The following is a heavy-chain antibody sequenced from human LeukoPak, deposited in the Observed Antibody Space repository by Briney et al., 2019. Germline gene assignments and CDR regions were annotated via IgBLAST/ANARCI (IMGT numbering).Heavy chain of an antibody. V-gene: IGHV3-66*01. D-gene: IGHD4-11*01. CDR2: IYSGGAT. CDR1: GVTGNNY. Sequence: GGSLRLSCAASGVTGNNYMIWVRQAPGKGLEWFSRIYSGGATYYADSVKGRFTISRDSSKNTLFLQMNSLRAEDTAVYYCARDPPAVKSGTYGWGQGTLVTVSS. CDR3: ARDPPAVKSGTYG. J-gene: IGHJ4*02.